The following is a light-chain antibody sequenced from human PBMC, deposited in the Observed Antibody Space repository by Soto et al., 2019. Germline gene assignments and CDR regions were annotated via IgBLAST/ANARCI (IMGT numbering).Light chain of an antibody. Sequence: EIGLTQSPGTLSLSPGERASLSCRASQSVSSNYLAWYQQKPGQAPRLLIFGASSRAAGIPDRFSGSGSGTDFTLTISRLEPEDFAVYYCQQYGTSPWMFGQGTKVEIK. J-gene: IGKJ1*01. CDR2: GAS. V-gene: IGKV3-20*01. CDR3: QQYGTSPWM. CDR1: QSVSSNY.